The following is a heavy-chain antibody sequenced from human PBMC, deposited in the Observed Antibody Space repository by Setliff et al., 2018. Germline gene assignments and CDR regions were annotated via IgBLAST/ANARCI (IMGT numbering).Heavy chain of an antibody. V-gene: IGHV4-34*01. CDR2: INHSGSS. D-gene: IGHD2-8*02. J-gene: IGHJ4*02. CDR3: ARQIRPGIALTGGLDY. CDR1: GGSFRGFY. Sequence: SETLSLTCAVYGGSFRGFYWTWIRQPPGKGVEWIGEINHSGSSVYNPSLESRVSISVDTSKNQISLNLNSVTVADTAVYYCARQIRPGIALTGGLDYWGQGARVTVSS.